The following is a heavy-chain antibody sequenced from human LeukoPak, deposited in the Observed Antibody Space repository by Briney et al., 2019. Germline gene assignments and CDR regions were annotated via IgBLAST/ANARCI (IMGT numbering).Heavy chain of an antibody. J-gene: IGHJ3*02. D-gene: IGHD3-10*01. CDR1: GFTFSSYW. V-gene: IGHV3-7*03. CDR2: IKQDGSEK. CDR3: AKSMDRGAAPDAFDI. Sequence: GGSLRLSCAASGFTFSSYWMSWVRQAPGKGLEWVTNIKQDGSEKYYVDSVKGRFTISRDNSKNTLYLQMNSLRAEDTAVYYCAKSMDRGAAPDAFDIWGQGTMVTVSS.